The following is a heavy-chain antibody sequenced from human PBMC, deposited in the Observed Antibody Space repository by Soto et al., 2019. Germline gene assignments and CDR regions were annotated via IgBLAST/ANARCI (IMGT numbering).Heavy chain of an antibody. CDR3: ATQEVGGSYVYTFDP. D-gene: IGHD1-26*01. CDR1: GGSITSSSYN. J-gene: IGHJ5*02. CDR2: IYYSGST. Sequence: QLHLRESGPGLVKPSETLSLTCTVSGGSITSSSYNWGWIRQPPGRGLEWIGSIYYSGSTYYNPSLKSRVTISVDTSKNQFSLKLSSVTAADTAVYYCATQEVGGSYVYTFDPWGQGTLVTVSS. V-gene: IGHV4-39*01.